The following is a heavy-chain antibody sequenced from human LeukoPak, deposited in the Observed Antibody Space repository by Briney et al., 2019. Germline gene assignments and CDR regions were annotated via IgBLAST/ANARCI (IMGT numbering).Heavy chain of an antibody. D-gene: IGHD5-18*01. CDR1: GASLSSGSYY. CDR3: ASEVDTAMVRRFDY. Sequence: SQTLSLTCTVSGASLSSGSYYWSWIRQPPGKGLEWIGEINHSGSTNYNPSLKSRVTISVDTSKNQFSLKLSSVTAADTAVYYCASEVDTAMVRRFDYWGQGTLVTVSS. CDR2: INHSGST. J-gene: IGHJ4*02. V-gene: IGHV4-39*07.